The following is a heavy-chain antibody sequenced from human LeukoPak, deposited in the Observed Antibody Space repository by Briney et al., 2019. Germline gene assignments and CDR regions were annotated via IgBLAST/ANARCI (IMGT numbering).Heavy chain of an antibody. D-gene: IGHD5-12*01. Sequence: GGSLRLSCAASGFTFSSYGMHWVRQAPGKGLEWVAFISYDGSNKYYADSVKGRFTISRDNSKNTLYLQMNSLRAEDTAVYYCAKVGVATEYYYYYYSMDVWGKGTTVTVSS. V-gene: IGHV3-30*18. CDR1: GFTFSSYG. CDR2: ISYDGSNK. J-gene: IGHJ6*04. CDR3: AKVGVATEYYYYYYSMDV.